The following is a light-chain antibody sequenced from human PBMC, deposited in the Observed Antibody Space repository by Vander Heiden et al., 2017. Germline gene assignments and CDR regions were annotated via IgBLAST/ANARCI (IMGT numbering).Light chain of an antibody. CDR3: QSYDSSLSGYV. CDR1: SSNIGAGYD. J-gene: IGLJ1*01. Sequence: QSVMTQPPSVSGAPGPRVTISCTGSSSNIGAGYDVHWYQQLPGTDSKILIYGNSNRPSRVPDRFSGSKSGTSASLAITGLQAEDEADYYCQSYDSSLSGYVFGTRTKVTVL. CDR2: GNS. V-gene: IGLV1-40*01.